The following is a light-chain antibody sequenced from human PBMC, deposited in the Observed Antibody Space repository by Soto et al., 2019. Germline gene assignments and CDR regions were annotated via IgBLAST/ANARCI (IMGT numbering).Light chain of an antibody. CDR3: QQTSSAPFT. CDR2: DAA. Sequence: DIQITQSPYSLSAAVGDRVTITCRSSQNINTYLNWYQQKPGKAPKLLIFDAASLQSGVPSRFSGSGSRTDFTLTITSLQPEDFATYYCQQTSSAPFTLGPGTKVDIK. J-gene: IGKJ3*01. CDR1: QNINTY. V-gene: IGKV1-39*01.